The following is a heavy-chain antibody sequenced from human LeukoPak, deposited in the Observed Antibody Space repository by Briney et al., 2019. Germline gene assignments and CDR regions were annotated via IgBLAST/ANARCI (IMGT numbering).Heavy chain of an antibody. D-gene: IGHD3-9*01. Sequence: GGSLRLSCAASGFTFSSYGMHWVRQAPGKGLEWVAFIRYDGSNKYYADSVKGRFTISRDNSKNTLYLQMNSLRAEDTAVYYCAKDTVYDILTGYLYFQHWGQGTLVTVSS. J-gene: IGHJ1*01. V-gene: IGHV3-30*02. CDR2: IRYDGSNK. CDR3: AKDTVYDILTGYLYFQH. CDR1: GFTFSSYG.